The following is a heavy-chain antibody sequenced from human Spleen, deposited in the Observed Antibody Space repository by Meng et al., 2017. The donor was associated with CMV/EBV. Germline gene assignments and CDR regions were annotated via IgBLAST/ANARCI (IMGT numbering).Heavy chain of an antibody. V-gene: IGHV4-34*01. CDR1: GGSFSGYY. CDR2: ISHSGST. CDR3: ARGRKQWSYFDY. Sequence: TCAVYGGSFSGYYWTWIRQPPGKGLEWIGEISHSGSTNYNPSLQSRVTISLDTSRNRFSLKLNSVTAADTAVYYCARGRKQWSYFDYWGQGTLVTVSS. J-gene: IGHJ4*02. D-gene: IGHD6-19*01.